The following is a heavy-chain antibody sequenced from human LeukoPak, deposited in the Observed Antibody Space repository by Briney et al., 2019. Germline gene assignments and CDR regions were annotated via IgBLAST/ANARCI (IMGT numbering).Heavy chain of an antibody. CDR3: ARIYGDYVLYYFDY. V-gene: IGHV3-30*12. J-gene: IGHJ4*02. CDR1: GLSFSSYG. CDR2: IQYDGSNK. Sequence: GGSLRLSCAASGLSFSSYGMHWVRQAPGKGLEWVAFIQYDGSNKFYADSVKGRFTISRDNAKNSLYLQMNSLRAEDTAVYYCARIYGDYVLYYFDYWGQGTLVTVSS. D-gene: IGHD4-17*01.